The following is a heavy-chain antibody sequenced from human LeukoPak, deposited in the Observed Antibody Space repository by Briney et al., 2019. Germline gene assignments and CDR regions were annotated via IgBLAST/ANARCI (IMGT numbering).Heavy chain of an antibody. D-gene: IGHD2-2*01. CDR2: ISPNSGGT. J-gene: IGHJ3*02. CDR1: GYTFTGYY. V-gene: IGHV1-2*02. CDR3: ARDCSSTSCYAGSAFDI. Sequence: ASVKVSCKTSGYTFTGYYIHWVRQAPGQGPEWMGWISPNSGGTNYAQKFQDRVSMTRDTSISTTYMELSRLRSDDTAVYYCARDCSSTSCYAGSAFDIWGQGTMVTVSS.